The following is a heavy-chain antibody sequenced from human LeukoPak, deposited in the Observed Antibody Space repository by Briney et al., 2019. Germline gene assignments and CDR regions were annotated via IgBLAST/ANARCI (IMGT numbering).Heavy chain of an antibody. V-gene: IGHV1-18*01. CDR2: ISAYNGNT. CDR3: ARGGTESSHSSSRRYYFDY. CDR1: GYTFTSYG. Sequence: VASVKVSCKASGYTFTSYGISWVRQAPGQGLEWMGWISAYNGNTNYAQKLQGRVTMTTDTSTSTAYMELRSLRSDDTAVYYCARGGTESSHSSSRRYYFDYWGQGTLVTVSS. D-gene: IGHD6-13*01. J-gene: IGHJ4*02.